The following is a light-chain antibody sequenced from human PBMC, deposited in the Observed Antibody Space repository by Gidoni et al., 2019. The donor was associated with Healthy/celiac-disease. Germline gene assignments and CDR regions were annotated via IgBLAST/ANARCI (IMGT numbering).Light chain of an antibody. CDR1: QSVSSSY. Sequence: EMVLTHSQGTLSLSPGERATLSCRASQSVSSSYLAWYQQKPGQAPRLLIYGASSRATGIPDRFSGSGSGTDFTLTISRLEPEDFAVYYCQQYGSSPRTFGQGTKVEIK. CDR2: GAS. V-gene: IGKV3-20*01. J-gene: IGKJ1*01. CDR3: QQYGSSPRT.